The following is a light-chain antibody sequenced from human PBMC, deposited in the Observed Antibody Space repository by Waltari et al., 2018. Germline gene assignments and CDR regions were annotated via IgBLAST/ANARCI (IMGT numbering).Light chain of an antibody. CDR2: DAS. CDR3: QQRRSWPLT. V-gene: IGKV3-11*01. CDR1: QSVGTD. Sequence: EIVLTQSPAILSFSPGERATLSCRASQSVGTDLAWYQQRPGQSPRLLIYDASYRATGIPGRFSGSGSETDFALTISSLQPEDFAVYYCQQRRSWPLTFGGGTRVQI. J-gene: IGKJ4*01.